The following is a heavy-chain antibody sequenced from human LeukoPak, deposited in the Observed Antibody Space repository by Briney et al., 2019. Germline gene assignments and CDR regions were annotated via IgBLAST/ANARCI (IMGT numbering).Heavy chain of an antibody. V-gene: IGHV3-11*01. D-gene: IGHD6-19*01. Sequence: GGSLRLSCAASGFTFSDYYMSWIRQAPGKGLEWVSYISSSGSTRYYADSVKGRFTISRDNAKNSLYLQMNSLRAEDTAVYYCAREIRLYSSGWYEDYWGQGTLVTVSS. J-gene: IGHJ4*02. CDR3: AREIRLYSSGWYEDY. CDR2: ISSSGSTR. CDR1: GFTFSDYY.